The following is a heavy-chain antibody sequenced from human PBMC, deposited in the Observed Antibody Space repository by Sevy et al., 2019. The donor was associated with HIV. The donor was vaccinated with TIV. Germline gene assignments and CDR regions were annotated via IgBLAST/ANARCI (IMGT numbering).Heavy chain of an antibody. J-gene: IGHJ3*02. V-gene: IGHV1-2*02. CDR3: ARDFSSVTSIPSDAFDI. CDR1: GYSFTGYY. CDR2: INPNTSHT. Sequence: ASVKVSCKASGYSFTGYYMNWVRQAPGQGLEWMGWINPNTSHTTYSEKFEGRVTMTRDSSLSTDYLELRGMGSDDTAVYYCARDFSSVTSIPSDAFDIWGQGTLVTVSS. D-gene: IGHD2-21*02.